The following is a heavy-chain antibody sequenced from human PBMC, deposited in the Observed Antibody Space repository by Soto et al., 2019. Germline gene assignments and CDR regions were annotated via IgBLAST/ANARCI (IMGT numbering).Heavy chain of an antibody. CDR3: ARARPSWSVGSGVVGYFDY. J-gene: IGHJ4*02. D-gene: IGHD2-15*01. V-gene: IGHV4-34*01. Sequence: QRQLKPSGAGLLTPTGTLSLPCAVYDGSFSGYYWCRIRQPPGKGLERIGEINHSGSTNYNPSLRSRVTISVDTFKSQFSLNLRSVTAADTAVYYCARARPSWSVGSGVVGYFDYWGSGDLVTFS. CDR2: INHSGST. CDR1: DGSFSGYY.